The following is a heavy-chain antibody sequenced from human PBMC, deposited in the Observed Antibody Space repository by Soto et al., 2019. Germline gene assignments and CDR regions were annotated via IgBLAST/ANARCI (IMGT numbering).Heavy chain of an antibody. Sequence: QLQLQESGPGLVKPSETLSLTCTVSGGSISSSSYYWGWIRQPPGKGLEWIGSIYYSGSTYYNPSLKSRVTISVDTSKNQFSLKLSSVTAADTAVYYCATAGGYDSSGYYSYWGQGTLVTVSS. D-gene: IGHD3-22*01. CDR1: GGSISSSSYY. CDR3: ATAGGYDSSGYYSY. J-gene: IGHJ4*02. CDR2: IYYSGST. V-gene: IGHV4-39*01.